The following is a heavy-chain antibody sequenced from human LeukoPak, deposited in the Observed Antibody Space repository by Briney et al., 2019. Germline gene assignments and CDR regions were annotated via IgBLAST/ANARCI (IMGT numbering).Heavy chain of an antibody. J-gene: IGHJ3*02. D-gene: IGHD3-22*01. CDR1: GFTFSDYY. CDR2: ISSSGSTI. Sequence: SGGSLRLSCAASGFTFSDYYMSWIRQAPGKGLEWVSYISSSGSTIYYAGSVKGRFTISRDNAKNSLYLQMNSLRAEDTAVYYCARDLTPYYYDFPQGAFDIWGQGTMVTVSS. CDR3: ARDLTPYYYDFPQGAFDI. V-gene: IGHV3-11*01.